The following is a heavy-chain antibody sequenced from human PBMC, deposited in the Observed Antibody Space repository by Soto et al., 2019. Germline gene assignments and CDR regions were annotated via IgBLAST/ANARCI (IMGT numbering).Heavy chain of an antibody. V-gene: IGHV4-34*01. CDR1: GGSFSGYY. J-gene: IGHJ4*02. D-gene: IGHD2-21*02. CDR3: ARQRTTVVTQAYFDH. Sequence: SETLSLTCAVYGGSFSGYYWSWIRQPPGKGLEWIGEINHSGSTNYNPSLKSRVTISVDTSKNQFSLKLSSVTAADTAVYYCARQRTTVVTQAYFDHWGQGALVTVSS. CDR2: INHSGST.